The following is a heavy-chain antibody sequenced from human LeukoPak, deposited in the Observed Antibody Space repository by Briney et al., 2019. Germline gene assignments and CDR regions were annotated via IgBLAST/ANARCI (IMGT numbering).Heavy chain of an antibody. CDR2: INHSGST. Sequence: SETLSLTCAVYGGSFSGYYWSWLRQPPGKGLEWIGEINHSGSTNYNPSLTSRVTISVDTSKNQFSLKLSSVTAADTAVYYCASGALWFGELLSWFDPWGQGTLVTVSS. CDR3: ASGALWFGELLSWFDP. D-gene: IGHD3-10*01. J-gene: IGHJ5*02. V-gene: IGHV4-34*01. CDR1: GGSFSGYY.